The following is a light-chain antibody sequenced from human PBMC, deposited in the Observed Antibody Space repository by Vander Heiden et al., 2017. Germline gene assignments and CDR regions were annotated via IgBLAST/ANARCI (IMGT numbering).Light chain of an antibody. V-gene: IGKV3-15*01. CDR2: GAS. CDR3: QQYYNWPFT. CDR1: QSIGSN. J-gene: IGKJ3*01. Sequence: EIVIPQSPAPLSVSPGERATFTCRASQSIGSNLALYQQKPGQAPRLLIYGASTRATGIPARFSGSGSGTEFTLTISSLQSEDFAVYYCQQYYNWPFTFGPGTTVDIK.